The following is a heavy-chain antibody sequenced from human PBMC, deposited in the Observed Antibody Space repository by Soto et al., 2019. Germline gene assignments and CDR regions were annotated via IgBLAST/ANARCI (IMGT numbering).Heavy chain of an antibody. Sequence: EASVKVSCKASGGTFSSYAISWVRQAPGQGLEWMGGIIPIFGTANYAQKFQGRVTITADESTSTAYMELSSLRSEDTAVYYCAREAYTAGYYYGMDVWGQGTTVTVSS. CDR1: GGTFSSYA. CDR2: IIPIFGTA. D-gene: IGHD5-18*01. J-gene: IGHJ6*02. CDR3: AREAYTAGYYYGMDV. V-gene: IGHV1-69*13.